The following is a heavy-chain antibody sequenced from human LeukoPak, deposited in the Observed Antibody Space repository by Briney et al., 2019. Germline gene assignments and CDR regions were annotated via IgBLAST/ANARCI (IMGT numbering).Heavy chain of an antibody. D-gene: IGHD1-1*01. CDR3: ARGNWNPDF. Sequence: PSETLSLTCAVSGGSISSSNWWSWVRQPPGKGLEWIGEIYHSGSTNYNPSLKSRVTMSVDASKNQLSLKLSSVTAADTAVYFCARGNWNPDFWGQGTLVTVSS. CDR1: GGSISSSNW. J-gene: IGHJ4*02. CDR2: IYHSGST. V-gene: IGHV4-4*02.